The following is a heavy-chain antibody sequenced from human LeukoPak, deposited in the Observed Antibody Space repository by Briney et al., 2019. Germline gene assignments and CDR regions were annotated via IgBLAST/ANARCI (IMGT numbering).Heavy chain of an antibody. CDR3: ARLGYCSSASCYYGMDV. Sequence: GESLKISCKASGYSFSTYWIAWVRQMSGEGLEWMGIICPGDSDTRYSPSFQGQVTMSVDKSISTAYLQWSSLKASDTAMYYCARLGYCSSASCYYGMDVWGQGTTVTVSS. D-gene: IGHD2-2*01. CDR1: GYSFSTYW. CDR2: ICPGDSDT. J-gene: IGHJ6*02. V-gene: IGHV5-51*01.